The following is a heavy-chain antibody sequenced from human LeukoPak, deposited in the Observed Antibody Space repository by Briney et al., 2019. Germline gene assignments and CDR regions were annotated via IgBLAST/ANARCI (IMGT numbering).Heavy chain of an antibody. CDR3: ARDVLVGATSFDY. CDR1: GYTFTSYA. V-gene: IGHV1-3*01. D-gene: IGHD1-26*01. CDR2: INAGNGNT. J-gene: IGHJ4*02. Sequence: GASVKVSCKASGYTFTSYAMHWVRQAPGQRLEWMGWINAGNGNTKYSQKFQGRVTITRDTSASTAYMELSSLRSEDTAVYYCARDVLVGATSFDYWGQGTLVTVSS.